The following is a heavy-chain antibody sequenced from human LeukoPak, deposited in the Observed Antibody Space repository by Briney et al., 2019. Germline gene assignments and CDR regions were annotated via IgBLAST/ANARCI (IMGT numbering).Heavy chain of an antibody. D-gene: IGHD3-22*01. CDR1: GFTFSSYS. CDR2: ISGSSSTI. J-gene: IGHJ4*02. CDR3: ARGSIYYDSSGQAPFAY. Sequence: GGSLRLSCAASGFTFSSYSMNWVRQAPGKGLEWGSYISGSSSTIYYADSVKGRFTISRDNGKNTLYLQMNSLRAEDTAVYYWARGSIYYDSSGQAPFAYWGQGTLVTVPS. V-gene: IGHV3-48*01.